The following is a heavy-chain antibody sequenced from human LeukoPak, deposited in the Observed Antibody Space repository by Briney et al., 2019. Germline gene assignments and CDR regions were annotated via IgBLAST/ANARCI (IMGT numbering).Heavy chain of an antibody. CDR1: GGSISSYY. CDR2: IYYSGST. CDR3: ARGGITMVRGVIRFYYFDY. V-gene: IGHV4-59*01. J-gene: IGHJ4*02. Sequence: PSETLSLTCTVSGGSISSYYWSWIRQPPGKGLEWIGYIYYSGSTNYNPSLKSRVTISVDTSKNQFSLKLSSVTAADTAVYYCARGGITMVRGVIRFYYFDYWGQGTLVTVSS. D-gene: IGHD3-10*01.